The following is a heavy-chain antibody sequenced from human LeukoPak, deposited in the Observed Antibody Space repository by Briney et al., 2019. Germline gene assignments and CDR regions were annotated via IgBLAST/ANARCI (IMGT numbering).Heavy chain of an antibody. CDR3: ARGGCWLLLDY. V-gene: IGHV4-61*02. CDR2: IYTSGST. J-gene: IGHJ4*02. Sequence: PSQTLSLTCTVSGGSISSGSYYWSWIRQPAGKGLEWIGRIYTSGSTNYNPSLKSRVTISVDTSKNQFSLKLSSVTAADTAVYYCARGGCWLLLDYWGQGTLVTVSS. D-gene: IGHD3-22*01. CDR1: GGSISSGSYY.